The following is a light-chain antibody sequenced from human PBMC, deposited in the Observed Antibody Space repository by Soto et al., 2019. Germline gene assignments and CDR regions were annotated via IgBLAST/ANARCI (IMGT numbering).Light chain of an antibody. CDR3: QQYGSSPQT. J-gene: IGKJ2*01. V-gene: IGKV3-20*01. Sequence: EIVLTQSPGTLSLSPGERATLSCRASQSVSSSYLAWYQQKPRQAPSLLIYGASSRATGIPDRFSGSGSGTDFTLTISRLEPEDFAVYYCQQYGSSPQTFGQGTKLEIK. CDR1: QSVSSSY. CDR2: GAS.